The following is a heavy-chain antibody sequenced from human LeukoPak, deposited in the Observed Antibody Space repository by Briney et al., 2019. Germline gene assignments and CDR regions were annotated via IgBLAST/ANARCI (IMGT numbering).Heavy chain of an antibody. CDR3: AKVRFGVMARHYFDY. J-gene: IGHJ4*02. Sequence: PGGTLRLSCAASGFTFSSYGMSWVRQAPGKGLEWVSAISGSGGSTYYADSVKGRFTISRDNSKNTLHLQMNSLRAEDTAVYYCAKVRFGVMARHYFDYWGQGTLVTVSS. CDR2: ISGSGGST. CDR1: GFTFSSYG. V-gene: IGHV3-23*01. D-gene: IGHD3-10*01.